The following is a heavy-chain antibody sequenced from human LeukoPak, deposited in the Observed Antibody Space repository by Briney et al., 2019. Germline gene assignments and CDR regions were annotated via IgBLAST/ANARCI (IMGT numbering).Heavy chain of an antibody. CDR2: IRQDGSEK. Sequence: GGSLRLSCAASGFRFSDSCMTWVRQAPGKGLEWVANIRQDGSEKYYVGSVKGRFTISRDNAKNSVYLQMNSLRAEDTAVYYCARDRSISGVVTLDYWGQGTLVTVSS. CDR3: ARDRSISGVVTLDY. V-gene: IGHV3-7*01. D-gene: IGHD3-3*01. CDR1: GFRFSDSC. J-gene: IGHJ4*02.